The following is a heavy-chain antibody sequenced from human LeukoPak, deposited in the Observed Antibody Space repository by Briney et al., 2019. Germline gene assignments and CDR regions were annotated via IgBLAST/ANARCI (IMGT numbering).Heavy chain of an antibody. J-gene: IGHJ4*02. V-gene: IGHV3-23*01. Sequence: GGSLRLSCAASGFTFNNYAMGWVRQAPGKGLEWVSVISGSSAGIKYADSVKGRFTISRDNSKDTLYLQMNSLSAEDTAVYYCVKVAVQTQVVPAAIFFDYWGQGTLVTVSS. CDR3: VKVAVQTQVVPAAIFFDY. CDR1: GFTFNNYA. CDR2: ISGSSAGI. D-gene: IGHD2-2*01.